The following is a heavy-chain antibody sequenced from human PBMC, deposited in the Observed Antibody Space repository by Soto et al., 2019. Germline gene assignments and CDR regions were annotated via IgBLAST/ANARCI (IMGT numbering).Heavy chain of an antibody. D-gene: IGHD4-17*01. CDR3: ASGYGQVQYYFDY. CDR1: GGSISSSSYH. V-gene: IGHV4-39*01. Sequence: SETLSLTCTVSGGSISSSSYHWGWIRQPPGKGLEWIGSIYYSVSTYYNPSLKSRVTISVDTSKNQFSLKLSSVTAADTAVYYCASGYGQVQYYFDYWGQGTLVTVSS. CDR2: IYYSVST. J-gene: IGHJ4*02.